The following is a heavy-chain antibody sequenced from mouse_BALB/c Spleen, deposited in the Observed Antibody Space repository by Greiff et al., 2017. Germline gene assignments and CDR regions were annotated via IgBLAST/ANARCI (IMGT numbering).Heavy chain of an antibody. D-gene: IGHD1-1*01. CDR3: ARHGDDGSTWYFDV. V-gene: IGHV5-12-2*01. Sequence: EVKLVESGGGLVQPGGSLKLSCAASGFTFSSYTMSWVRQTPEKRLEWVAYISNGGGSTYYPDTVKGRFTISRDNAKNTLYLQMSSLKSEDTAMYYCARHGDDGSTWYFDVWGAGTTVTVSS. J-gene: IGHJ1*01. CDR2: ISNGGGST. CDR1: GFTFSSYT.